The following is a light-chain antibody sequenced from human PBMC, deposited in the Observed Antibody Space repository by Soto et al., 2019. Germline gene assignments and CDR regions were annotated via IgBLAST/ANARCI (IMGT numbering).Light chain of an antibody. CDR3: QHET. CDR2: GAS. Sequence: EIVLTQSPGTLSLSPGERATLSCRASQSVSSSYLAWYQQKPGQAPRLLIYGASSRATGIPGRFSGSGTGTDFTLTISRLEPEDFAVYYCQHETFGGGTKVEIK. V-gene: IGKV3-20*01. J-gene: IGKJ4*01. CDR1: QSVSSSY.